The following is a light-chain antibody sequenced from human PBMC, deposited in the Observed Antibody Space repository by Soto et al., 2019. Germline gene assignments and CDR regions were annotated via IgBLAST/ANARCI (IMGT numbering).Light chain of an antibody. CDR1: SIDVGCYIY. CDR3: SSYTSSSIV. J-gene: IGLJ1*01. Sequence: QSVLTQPASVSGSPGQSITISCTGTSIDVGCYIYVSWYQQHPGKAPKLMIYDVSNRPSGFSNRFSGSKSGNTASLTISGLQAEDEADYYCSSYTSSSIVFGTGTKVTVL. CDR2: DVS. V-gene: IGLV2-14*01.